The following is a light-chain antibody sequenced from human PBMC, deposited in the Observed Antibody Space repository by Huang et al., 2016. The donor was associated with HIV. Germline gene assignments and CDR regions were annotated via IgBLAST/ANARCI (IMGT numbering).Light chain of an antibody. CDR1: QSVNNY. J-gene: IGKJ2*03. CDR2: GAS. V-gene: IGKV3-20*01. CDR3: QQYGSSPS. Sequence: EILLTQSPGTLSLSPGERATLSCRASQSVNNYLAWYQQKPGQAPSLLIYGASSRATGIPDRFSGSGSGTDFTLTISRLDPEDFAVYYCQQYGSSPSFGRGTKLEIK.